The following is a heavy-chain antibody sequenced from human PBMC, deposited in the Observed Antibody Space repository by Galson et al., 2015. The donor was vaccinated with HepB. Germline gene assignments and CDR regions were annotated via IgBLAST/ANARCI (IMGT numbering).Heavy chain of an antibody. V-gene: IGHV3-23*01. CDR2: ISGSGGSV. CDR1: GFTFRSHA. CDR3: SKTLRNCSSISCYTLYAFDI. J-gene: IGHJ3*02. D-gene: IGHD2-2*02. Sequence: SLRLSCAASGFTFRSHAMSWVRQAPGKGLEWLSAISGSGGSVYYADSVKGRFTISRDNFKNILYLHMNSLRAEDTALYYCSKTLRNCSSISCYTLYAFDIWGQGTMVTVSS.